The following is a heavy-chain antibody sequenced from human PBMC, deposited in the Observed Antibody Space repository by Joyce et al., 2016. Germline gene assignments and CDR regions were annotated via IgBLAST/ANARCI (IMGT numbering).Heavy chain of an antibody. CDR3: ARGGTSSDHYFFYTLDV. J-gene: IGHJ6*02. CDR1: GGDFSNYT. CDR2: IIPFFGAA. D-gene: IGHD1-14*01. Sequence: QVLLVQSGAAVKRPGSSLRVSCKSSGGDFSNYTVNWVRQAPGQRLGWMGRIIPFFGAAKYAEDFQGRVTLTAAQSTRTAYLELSSLTSADTAVYYCARGGTSSDHYFFYTLDVWGPGTTVIVSS. V-gene: IGHV1-69*12.